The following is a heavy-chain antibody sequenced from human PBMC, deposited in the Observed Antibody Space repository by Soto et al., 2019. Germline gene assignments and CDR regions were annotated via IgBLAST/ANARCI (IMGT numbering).Heavy chain of an antibody. Sequence: PGGSLRLSCAASGFTFSSYTMSWVRQAPGKGLEWVSAISGSGGSTYYADSVKDQFAISRDNSKNKLYLQMNSLRAEDTAVYFFAKVDYYYGSGSYYSRLSPQYYMDVWGKGTTVTVSS. J-gene: IGHJ6*03. CDR2: ISGSGGST. CDR3: AKVDYYYGSGSYYSRLSPQYYMDV. D-gene: IGHD3-10*01. CDR1: GFTFSSYT. V-gene: IGHV3-23*01.